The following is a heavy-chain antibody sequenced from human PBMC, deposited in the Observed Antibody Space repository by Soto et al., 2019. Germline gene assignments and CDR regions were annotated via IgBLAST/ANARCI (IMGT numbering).Heavy chain of an antibody. V-gene: IGHV3-7*01. CDR1: GFIYSNFW. Sequence: GGSLRLSCAASGFIYSNFWMDWVRQVPGKGLEWVANISPDGNEKHYVDSVKGRFTISRDNAKNSLYLQMNSLTDEDSALYYCSRSLDSWGQGTRVTVSS. CDR3: SRSLDS. J-gene: IGHJ4*02. CDR2: ISPDGNEK.